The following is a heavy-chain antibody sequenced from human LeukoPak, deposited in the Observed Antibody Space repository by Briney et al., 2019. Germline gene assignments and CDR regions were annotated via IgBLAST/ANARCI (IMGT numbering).Heavy chain of an antibody. CDR1: GYSFTSYW. J-gene: IGHJ6*03. V-gene: IGHV5-51*01. Sequence: PGESLKISCKGSGYSFTSYWIGWVRQMPEKGLEWMGIIYPGDSDTRYSPSFQGQVTISADKSISTAYLQWSSLKASDTAMYYCARLLGYCSGGSCSLYYMDVWGKGTTVTVSS. D-gene: IGHD2-15*01. CDR3: ARLLGYCSGGSCSLYYMDV. CDR2: IYPGDSDT.